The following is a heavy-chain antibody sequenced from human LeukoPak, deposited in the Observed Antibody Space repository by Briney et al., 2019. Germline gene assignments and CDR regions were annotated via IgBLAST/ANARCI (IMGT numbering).Heavy chain of an antibody. CDR3: ARVGPVGSSWASPNLDY. D-gene: IGHD6-13*01. Sequence: ASVKVSCKASGYTFTGYYMHWVRQAPGQGLEWMGWINPNSGGTNYAQKFQGRVTMTRDTSISTAYMELSRLRSDDTAVYYCARVGPVGSSWASPNLDYWGQGTLVTVSS. CDR1: GYTFTGYY. V-gene: IGHV1-2*02. CDR2: INPNSGGT. J-gene: IGHJ4*02.